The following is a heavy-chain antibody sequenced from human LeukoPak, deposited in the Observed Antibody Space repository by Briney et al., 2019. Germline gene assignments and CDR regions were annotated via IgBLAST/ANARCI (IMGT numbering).Heavy chain of an antibody. V-gene: IGHV1-69*13. CDR3: ARVSDRITHGMDV. CDR1: GGTFSSYA. D-gene: IGHD3-16*02. Sequence: ASVKVSCKASGGTFSSYAISWVRQAPGQGLEWMGGIIPIFGTANYAQKFQGRVTITADESTSTAYMELSSLRSEDTAVFYCARVSDRITHGMDVWGQGTTVTVSS. J-gene: IGHJ6*02. CDR2: IIPIFGTA.